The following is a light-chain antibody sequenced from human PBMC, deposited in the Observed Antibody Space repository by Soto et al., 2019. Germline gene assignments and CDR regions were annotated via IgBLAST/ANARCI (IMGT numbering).Light chain of an antibody. CDR2: DAS. CDR1: QTISSW. J-gene: IGKJ5*01. CDR3: QQYNSYPIT. V-gene: IGKV1-5*01. Sequence: DIQMTQSPSTLSGSVGDRVTITCRASQTISSWLAWYQQKPGKAPKLLIYDASTLESGVPSRFSGSRSGTEFTLTISSLQPDDFATYYCQQYNSYPITFGQGTRREIK.